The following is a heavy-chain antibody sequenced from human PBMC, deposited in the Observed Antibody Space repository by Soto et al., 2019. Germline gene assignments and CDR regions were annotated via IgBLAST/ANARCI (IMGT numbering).Heavy chain of an antibody. D-gene: IGHD4-17*01. Sequence: QVQLVQSGAEVKKPGSSVKVSCKASGGTFSSYAISWVRQAPGQGLEWMGGIIPIFGTANYAHKIQGRVKITADESTSTAYMEMSSVRSEDTAVYYCARWDDYRFDYWDQGTLVTVSS. CDR3: ARWDDYRFDY. V-gene: IGHV1-69*01. CDR1: GGTFSSYA. CDR2: IIPIFGTA. J-gene: IGHJ4*02.